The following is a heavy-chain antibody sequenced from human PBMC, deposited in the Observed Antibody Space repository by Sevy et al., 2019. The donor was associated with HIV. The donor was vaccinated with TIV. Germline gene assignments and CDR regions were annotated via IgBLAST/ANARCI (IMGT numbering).Heavy chain of an antibody. V-gene: IGHV1-69*13. CDR1: GGTFSSYA. D-gene: IGHD2-15*01. CDR3: ATHCSGGSCYSGDNWFDP. J-gene: IGHJ5*02. CDR2: IIPIFGTA. Sequence: ASEKVSCKASGGTFSSYAISWVRQAPGQGLEWMGGIIPIFGTANYAQKFQGRVTITADESTSTAYMELSSLRSEDTAVYYCATHCSGGSCYSGDNWFDPWGQGTLVTVSS.